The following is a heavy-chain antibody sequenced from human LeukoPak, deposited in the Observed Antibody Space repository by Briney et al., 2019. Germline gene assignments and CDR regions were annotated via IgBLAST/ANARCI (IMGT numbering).Heavy chain of an antibody. D-gene: IGHD3-16*02. V-gene: IGHV1-69*01. Sequence: GSSVKVSCKASGGTFSSNAISWVRQAPGQGLEWMGGIIPIFGTANYAQKFQGRVTITADESTSTAYMELSSLRSEDTAVYYCAFGGVIVPTYYYYMDVWGKGTTVTVSS. J-gene: IGHJ6*03. CDR3: AFGGVIVPTYYYYMDV. CDR1: GGTFSSNA. CDR2: IIPIFGTA.